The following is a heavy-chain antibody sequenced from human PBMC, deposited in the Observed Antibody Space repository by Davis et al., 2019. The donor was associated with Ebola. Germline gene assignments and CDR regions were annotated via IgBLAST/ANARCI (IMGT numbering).Heavy chain of an antibody. CDR1: GFTCGSYG. Sequence: GESLNISCAASGFTCGSYGMHWLRQAPGKGLEWVAFIRNDGSNKYYTDSVKGRFTVSRDNSKNTVYLQMSSLRAEDTAVYYCAKDERWESPLFDFWGQGTPVTVSS. CDR2: IRNDGSNK. CDR3: AKDERWESPLFDF. D-gene: IGHD1-26*01. J-gene: IGHJ4*02. V-gene: IGHV3-30*02.